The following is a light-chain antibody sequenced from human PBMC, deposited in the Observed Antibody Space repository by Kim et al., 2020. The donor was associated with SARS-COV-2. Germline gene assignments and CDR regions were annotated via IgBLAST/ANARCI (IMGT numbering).Light chain of an antibody. V-gene: IGKV1-39*01. J-gene: IGKJ5*01. Sequence: ASVGDRVPITSRANQDISNHLNWYQQRPGKAPNHLIYAASSLESGVPSRFTGSGSGTDFTLTISSLQPEDFATYFCQQTYSTSITFGQGTRLEIK. CDR1: QDISNH. CDR3: QQTYSTSIT. CDR2: AAS.